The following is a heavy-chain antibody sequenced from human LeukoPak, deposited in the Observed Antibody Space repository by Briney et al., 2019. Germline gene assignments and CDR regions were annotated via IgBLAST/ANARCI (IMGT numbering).Heavy chain of an antibody. D-gene: IGHD2-15*01. CDR2: ISPDGSGK. Sequence: GGSLRLSCVASGFTFSTYWMNWVSQAPGKGLERVGTISPDGSGKYYVDSVKGRVTISRDNAKTSLYLQINSLRADDTALYFCARGIVEVVGASDHFHYWGQGTLITVSS. CDR3: ARGIVEVVGASDHFHY. V-gene: IGHV3-7*01. CDR1: GFTFSTYW. J-gene: IGHJ4*02.